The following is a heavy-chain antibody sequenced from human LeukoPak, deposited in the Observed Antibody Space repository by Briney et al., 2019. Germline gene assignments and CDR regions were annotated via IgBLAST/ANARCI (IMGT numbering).Heavy chain of an antibody. Sequence: GESLKISCKGSGYRLNAYWIAWVRQMPGKRLEWMGMIYPGDSDPRYSPSFQGQVTFSADKSISTAHLHWSSLKASDTAMYYCATRGGGQMVRGIPDAFDIWGQGTMVTVSS. J-gene: IGHJ3*02. V-gene: IGHV5-51*01. D-gene: IGHD3-10*01. CDR3: ATRGGGQMVRGIPDAFDI. CDR2: IYPGDSDP. CDR1: GYRLNAYW.